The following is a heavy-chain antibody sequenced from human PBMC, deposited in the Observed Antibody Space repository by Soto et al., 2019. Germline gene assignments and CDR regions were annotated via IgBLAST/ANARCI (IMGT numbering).Heavy chain of an antibody. V-gene: IGHV1-8*01. D-gene: IGHD2-2*01. CDR3: ARAPRPAAIAVLDH. CDR2: VNPSNGDA. CDR1: GYSFTSYN. Sequence: QVQLEQSGTEVKEPGASVKVSCKASGYSFTSYNINWGRQTTGQGLEWMGWVNPSNGDAGLAQRFQGRVTMSSDTSITPAFVEVSSLAPEDAAIYFCARAPRPAAIAVLDHWGQGTLVSVSS. J-gene: IGHJ4*02.